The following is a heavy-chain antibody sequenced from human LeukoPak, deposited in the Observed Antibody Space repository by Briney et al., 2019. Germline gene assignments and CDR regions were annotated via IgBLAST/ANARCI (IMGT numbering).Heavy chain of an antibody. CDR2: INHSGST. Sequence: SETLSLTCAVYGGSFSGYYWSWIRQPPGKGLEWIGEINHSGSTNYNPSLKSRVTISEDTSKNQFSLKLSSVTAADTAVYYCARVVPAAIRAQANFDYWGQGTLVTVSS. D-gene: IGHD2-2*01. J-gene: IGHJ4*02. CDR3: ARVVPAAIRAQANFDY. CDR1: GGSFSGYY. V-gene: IGHV4-34*01.